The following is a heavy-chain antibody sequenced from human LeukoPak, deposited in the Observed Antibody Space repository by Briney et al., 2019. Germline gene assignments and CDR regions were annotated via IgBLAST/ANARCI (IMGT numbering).Heavy chain of an antibody. V-gene: IGHV3-23*01. D-gene: IGHD3-10*01. CDR3: ARGKYYYGSGTHPSFFDY. Sequence: QSAGSLRLSCATSGFTFNNYAMSWVRQAPGKGLEWVSAISGGGGTTYYADSVKGRFTVSRDNSKNTLDLQMNSLRAEDTAVYSCARGKYYYGSGTHPSFFDYWGQGTQVTVSS. CDR1: GFTFNNYA. J-gene: IGHJ4*02. CDR2: ISGGGGTT.